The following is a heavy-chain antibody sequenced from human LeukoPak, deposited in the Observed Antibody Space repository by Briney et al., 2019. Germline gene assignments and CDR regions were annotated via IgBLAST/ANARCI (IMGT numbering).Heavy chain of an antibody. J-gene: IGHJ6*02. CDR1: GGSISSYY. D-gene: IGHD2-15*01. Sequence: SETLSLTCTVSGGSISSYYWSWIRQPPGKGLEWIGYIYYSGSTNYNPSLKSRVTISVDTSKNQFSLKLSSVTAADTAVYYCAGTPKGYYYYGMDVWGQGTTVTVSS. CDR3: AGTPKGYYYYGMDV. CDR2: IYYSGST. V-gene: IGHV4-59*01.